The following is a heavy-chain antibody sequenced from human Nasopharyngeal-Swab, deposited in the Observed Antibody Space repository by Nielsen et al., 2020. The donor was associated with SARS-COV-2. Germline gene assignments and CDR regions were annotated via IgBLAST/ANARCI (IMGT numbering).Heavy chain of an antibody. CDR2: ISGSGGST. D-gene: IGHD6-19*01. J-gene: IGHJ4*02. CDR1: GFTFSSYA. Sequence: GESLKISCAASGFTFSSYAMSWVRQAPGKGLEWVSAISGSGGSTYYADSVKGRFTISRDNSKNTLYLQMNSLSAEDTAVYYCAKDFRNQQWLVDYWGQGTLVTVSS. CDR3: AKDFRNQQWLVDY. V-gene: IGHV3-23*01.